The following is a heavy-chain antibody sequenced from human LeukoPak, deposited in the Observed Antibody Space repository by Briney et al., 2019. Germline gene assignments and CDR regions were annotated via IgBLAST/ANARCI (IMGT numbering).Heavy chain of an antibody. CDR1: GYTFTRYS. D-gene: IGHD2/OR15-2a*01. CDR3: GRVSFGMDV. V-gene: IGHV1-46*01. Sequence: SGRPSSKPSGYTFTRYSMLLVRQAPAPRPEWRGIIKPGGCSTSYAHKIHRRVTIATHTSTSTAYTKSTRLRSDDPAGYCRGRVSFGMDVWGQGTTVTVSS. CDR2: IKPGGCST. J-gene: IGHJ6*02.